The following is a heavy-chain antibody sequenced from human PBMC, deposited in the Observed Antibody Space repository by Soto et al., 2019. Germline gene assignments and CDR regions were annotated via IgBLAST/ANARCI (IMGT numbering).Heavy chain of an antibody. CDR2: VYYSGST. Sequence: PSETLSLTCTVSGGSISSFYCSWIRQPAGKGLEWIGRVYYSGSTNYNPSLKSRVTISVDTSKNQFSLKLSSVTAADTAVYYCARVTLGIQLWFYFDYWGQGTLVTVSS. J-gene: IGHJ4*02. V-gene: IGHV4-4*07. D-gene: IGHD5-18*01. CDR1: GGSISSFY. CDR3: ARVTLGIQLWFYFDY.